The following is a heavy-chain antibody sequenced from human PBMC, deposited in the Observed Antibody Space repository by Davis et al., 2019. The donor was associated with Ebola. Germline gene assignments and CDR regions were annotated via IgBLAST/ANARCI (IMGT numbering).Heavy chain of an antibody. CDR2: IQSKTDGGTT. V-gene: IGHV3-15*07. CDR3: TTAPLGYCSSTSCYSYFDY. CDR1: GFTVSRNY. Sequence: GESLKISCAASGFTVSRNYMNWVRQAPVKGLEWVGRIQSKTDGGTTDYAAPVKGRFTISRDDSKNTLYLQMNSLKTEDTAVYYCTTAPLGYCSSTSCYSYFDYWGQGTLVTVSS. J-gene: IGHJ4*02. D-gene: IGHD2-2*01.